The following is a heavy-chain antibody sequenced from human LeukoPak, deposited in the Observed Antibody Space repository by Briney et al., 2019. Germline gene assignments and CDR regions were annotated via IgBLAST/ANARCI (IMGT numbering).Heavy chain of an antibody. J-gene: IGHJ5*02. Sequence: GASVKVSCKASGYTFTGYYMHWVRQAPGQGLEWMGWINPNSGGTNYAQKFQGRVTMTRDTSISTAYMELSRLRSDDTAVYYCAREGNVDTTPPGWGYDPWGQGTLVTVSS. CDR2: INPNSGGT. D-gene: IGHD5-18*01. CDR1: GYTFTGYY. V-gene: IGHV1-2*02. CDR3: AREGNVDTTPPGWGYDP.